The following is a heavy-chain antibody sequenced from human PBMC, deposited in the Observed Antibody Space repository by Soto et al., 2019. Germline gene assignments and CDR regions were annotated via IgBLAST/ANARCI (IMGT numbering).Heavy chain of an antibody. CDR1: GFILSDCA. D-gene: IGHD7-27*01. CDR3: TRDLSWGSNWYYYMDV. Sequence: EVQLVESGGGLVQPGGSLRLSCATSGFILSDCAMNWVRQAPGKGLEWVSYISSSSSVIDYADCVKGLFTVSRDNARNSLYLQMNSLRAAYTAVYYCTRDLSWGSNWYYYMDVWGKGTTVTVPS. CDR2: ISSSSSVI. J-gene: IGHJ6*03. V-gene: IGHV3-48*01.